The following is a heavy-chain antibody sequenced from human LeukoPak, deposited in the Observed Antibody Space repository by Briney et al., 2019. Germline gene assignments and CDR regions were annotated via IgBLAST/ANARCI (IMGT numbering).Heavy chain of an antibody. CDR3: ARGPYRITMVRGSRYFDY. CDR1: GGSFSGYY. V-gene: IGHV4-34*01. D-gene: IGHD3-10*01. Sequence: SETLSLTCAVYGGSFSGYYWSWLRQPPGKGLEWIGEINHSGSTNYNPSLKSRVTISVDTSKNQFSLKLSSVTAADTAVYYCARGPYRITMVRGSRYFDYWGEGTLATVSS. J-gene: IGHJ4*02. CDR2: INHSGST.